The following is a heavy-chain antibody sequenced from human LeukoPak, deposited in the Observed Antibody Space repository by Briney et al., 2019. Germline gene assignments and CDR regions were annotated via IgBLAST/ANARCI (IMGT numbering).Heavy chain of an antibody. J-gene: IGHJ6*02. CDR1: GFTFSSYG. CDR3: PKDRATGTQFYFYGMDV. D-gene: IGHD3-10*01. V-gene: IGHV3-30*18. CDR2: ISYYGSNT. Sequence: GRSLRLSCAASGFTFSSYGMHWVRQAPGKGLEWVAVISYYGSNTYYADSVKGRFTISRDNSKNTLYLQMNSLRAEDTAVYYCPKDRATGTQFYFYGMDVWGQGTTVTVSS.